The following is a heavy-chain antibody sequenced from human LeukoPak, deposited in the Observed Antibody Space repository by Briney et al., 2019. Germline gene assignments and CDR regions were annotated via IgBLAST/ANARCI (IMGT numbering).Heavy chain of an antibody. CDR3: ARCQFPPDYYDSSGYPPGWFDP. CDR2: IYTSGST. V-gene: IGHV4-4*07. CDR1: GGSISSYY. Sequence: SETLSLTCTVSGGSISSYYWSWIRQPAGKGLEWIGRIYTSGSTNYNPSLKSRVTMSVDTSKNQFSLKLSSVTAADTAVYYCARCQFPPDYYDSSGYPPGWFDPWGQGTLVTVSS. J-gene: IGHJ5*02. D-gene: IGHD3-22*01.